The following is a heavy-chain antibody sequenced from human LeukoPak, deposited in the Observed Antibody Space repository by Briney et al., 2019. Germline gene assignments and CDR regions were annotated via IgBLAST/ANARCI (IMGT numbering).Heavy chain of an antibody. CDR1: GFTFSSYG. Sequence: GGSLRLSCAASGFTFSSYGMHWVRQAPGKGLEWVAVIWYDGSNKYYADSVKGRFTISRDNSKNTLYLQMNSLRAEDTAVCYCARDGDYGGNRYYYYGMDVWGQGTTVTVSS. D-gene: IGHD4-23*01. CDR3: ARDGDYGGNRYYYYGMDV. V-gene: IGHV3-33*01. CDR2: IWYDGSNK. J-gene: IGHJ6*02.